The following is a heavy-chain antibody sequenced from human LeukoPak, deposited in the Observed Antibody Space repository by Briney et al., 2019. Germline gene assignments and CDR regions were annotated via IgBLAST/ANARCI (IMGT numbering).Heavy chain of an antibody. CDR3: ARGRGSSWYEGSWFDP. J-gene: IGHJ5*02. D-gene: IGHD6-13*01. CDR2: INHSGST. CDR1: GGSFSGYY. V-gene: IGHV4-34*01. Sequence: PSKTLSLTCAVYGGSFSGYYWSWIRQPPGKGLEWIGEINHSGSTNYSPSLKSRVTISVDTSKNQFSLKLSSVTAADTAVYYCARGRGSSWYEGSWFDPWGQGTLVTVSS.